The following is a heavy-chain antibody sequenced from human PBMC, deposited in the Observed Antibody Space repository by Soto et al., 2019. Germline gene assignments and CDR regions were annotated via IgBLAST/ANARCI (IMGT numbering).Heavy chain of an antibody. CDR3: ASTAMANGGFDY. V-gene: IGHV3-30*03. CDR2: ISYDGSNK. J-gene: IGHJ4*02. CDR1: GFTFSSYG. D-gene: IGHD5-18*01. Sequence: QVQLVESGGGVVQPGRSLRLSCAASGFTFSSYGMHWVRQAPGKGLEWVAVISYDGSNKYYADSVKGRFTISRDNSKNTLYLQMNSLRAEDTAVYYCASTAMANGGFDYWGQGTLVTVSS.